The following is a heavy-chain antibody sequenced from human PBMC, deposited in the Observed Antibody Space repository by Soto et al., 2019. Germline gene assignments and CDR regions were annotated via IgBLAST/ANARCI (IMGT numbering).Heavy chain of an antibody. CDR2: ISAYNGNA. J-gene: IGHJ6*02. Sequence: QVQLVQSGAEVKKPGASVKVSCKASGYIFPSYGINWVRQAPGQGLEWMGWISAYNGNANYAQKSQGRVTMTTDTTTSAAYMALRSLRADDTAVYYCARGVDYYDGMAVWGPGTTVTVSS. CDR1: GYIFPSYG. CDR3: ARGVDYYDGMAV. D-gene: IGHD2-15*01. V-gene: IGHV1-18*01.